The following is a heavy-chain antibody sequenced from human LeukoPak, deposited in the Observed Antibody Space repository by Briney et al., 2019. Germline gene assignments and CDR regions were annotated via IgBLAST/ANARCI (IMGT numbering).Heavy chain of an antibody. CDR2: ISSSGSTI. V-gene: IGHV3-48*03. D-gene: IGHD4-17*01. J-gene: IGHJ4*02. CDR3: ARDDDYGDYFDY. Sequence: GGSLRFSCAASGFTFSSYEMNWVRQAPGKGLEWVSYISSSGSTIYYADSVKGRFTISRDNAKNSLYLQMNSLRAEDTAVYYCARDDDYGDYFDYWGQGTLVTVSS. CDR1: GFTFSSYE.